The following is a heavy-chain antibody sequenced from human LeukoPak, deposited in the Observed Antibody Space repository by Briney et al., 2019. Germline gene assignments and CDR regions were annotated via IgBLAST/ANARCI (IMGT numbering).Heavy chain of an antibody. Sequence: SETLSLTCTVFGGSISSYYWSWIRQPPGKGLEWIGYIYYSGSTNYNPSLKSRVTISVDTSKNQFSLKLSSVTAADTAVYYCAGQPIYSSGVDYWGQGTLVTVSS. CDR3: AGQPIYSSGVDY. CDR2: IYYSGST. J-gene: IGHJ4*02. D-gene: IGHD6-19*01. V-gene: IGHV4-59*01. CDR1: GGSISSYY.